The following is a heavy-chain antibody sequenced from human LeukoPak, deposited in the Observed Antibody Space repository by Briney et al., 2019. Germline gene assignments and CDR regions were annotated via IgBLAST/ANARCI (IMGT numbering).Heavy chain of an antibody. Sequence: ASVKVSCKASGGTFSSYAISWVRQAPGQGLEWMGGIIPIFGTANYAQKFQGRVTITADKSTSTAYMELSSLRSEDTAVYYCASTRVVYAIFYYYMDVWGKGTTVTVSS. CDR3: ASTRVVYAIFYYYMDV. D-gene: IGHD2-8*02. J-gene: IGHJ6*03. CDR1: GGTFSSYA. CDR2: IIPIFGTA. V-gene: IGHV1-69*06.